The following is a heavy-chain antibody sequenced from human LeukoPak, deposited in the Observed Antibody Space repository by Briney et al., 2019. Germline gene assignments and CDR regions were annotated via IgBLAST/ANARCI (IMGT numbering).Heavy chain of an antibody. Sequence: PSETLSLTCTVSGGSLSSSSYYWGWIRQPPGKGLEWIGSIYYSGSTYYNPSLKSRVTISVDTSKNQFSLKLSSVTAADTAVYYCARRGDGYNSPYYFDYWGQGTLVTVSS. CDR3: ARRGDGYNSPYYFDY. CDR2: IYYSGST. J-gene: IGHJ4*02. V-gene: IGHV4-39*01. D-gene: IGHD5-12*01. CDR1: GGSLSSSSYY.